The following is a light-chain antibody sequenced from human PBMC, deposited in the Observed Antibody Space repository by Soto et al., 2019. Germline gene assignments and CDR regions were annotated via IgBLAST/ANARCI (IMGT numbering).Light chain of an antibody. Sequence: QSALTQPASVSGSPGQSITVSCAGTSSDVGGYNLVSWYQQHPGKAPKLIIYEGTERPSGISPRFSGSKSGNTASLTISRLQDEDQADYYSSSYTSSSIYVFGSGTKVTVL. CDR1: SSDVGGYNL. J-gene: IGLJ1*01. CDR2: EGT. CDR3: SSYTSSSIYV. V-gene: IGLV2-23*01.